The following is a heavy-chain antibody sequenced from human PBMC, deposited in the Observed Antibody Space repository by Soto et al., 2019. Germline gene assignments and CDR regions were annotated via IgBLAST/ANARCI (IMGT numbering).Heavy chain of an antibody. CDR2: IYPGDSDT. Sequence: GASLKFGCKRSAYSFTRYWIHWVRQFPGKGLEWMVIIYPGDSDTRYSPSFQGQVTISADKSISTAYLQWSSLKALDIAMYYCVTNPDAYGGNYFDYWGQGTLVTVSA. CDR1: AYSFTRYW. J-gene: IGHJ4*02. CDR3: VTNPDAYGGNYFDY. V-gene: IGHV5-51*01. D-gene: IGHD4-17*01.